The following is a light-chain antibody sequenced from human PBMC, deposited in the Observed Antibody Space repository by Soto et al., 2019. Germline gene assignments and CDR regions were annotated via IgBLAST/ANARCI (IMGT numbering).Light chain of an antibody. Sequence: ELVRTECPATLSVSPGERATLSCRASQSVSSNLAWYQQKPGQAPRLLIYGASTRATGIPARFSGSGSGTEFTLTISSLQSEDFAVYYCQQYNNWITFGQGTRLEIK. CDR1: QSVSSN. CDR2: GAS. V-gene: IGKV3-15*01. J-gene: IGKJ5*01. CDR3: QQYNNWIT.